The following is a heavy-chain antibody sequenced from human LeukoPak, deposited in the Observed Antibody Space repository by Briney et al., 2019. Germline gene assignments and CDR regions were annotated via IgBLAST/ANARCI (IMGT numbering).Heavy chain of an antibody. CDR1: GYTFTSYG. CDR3: ARALKYSRIAAAGTGLDY. V-gene: IGHV1-18*01. CDR2: ISAYNGNT. J-gene: IGHJ4*02. Sequence: ASVKVSCKASGYTFTSYGISWVRQAPGQGLEWMGWISAYNGNTNYAQKLQGRVTMTTDTSTSTAYMELRSLRSDDTAVYYCARALKYSRIAAAGTGLDYWGQGTLVTVSS. D-gene: IGHD6-13*01.